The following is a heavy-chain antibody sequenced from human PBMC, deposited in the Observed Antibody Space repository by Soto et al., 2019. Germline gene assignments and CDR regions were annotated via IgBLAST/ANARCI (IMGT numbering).Heavy chain of an antibody. Sequence: QVQLVQSGAEVKKPGSSVKVSCKASGGTFSSYAISWVRQAPGQGLEWMGGIIPIFGTANYAQKFQGRVTITADESTSTAYMELSSLRPGDTAVYYCARVDAATTTPMRHYYGMDVWGQGTTVTVSS. CDR2: IIPIFGTA. V-gene: IGHV1-69*01. CDR1: GGTFSSYA. J-gene: IGHJ6*02. D-gene: IGHD2-15*01. CDR3: ARVDAATTTPMRHYYGMDV.